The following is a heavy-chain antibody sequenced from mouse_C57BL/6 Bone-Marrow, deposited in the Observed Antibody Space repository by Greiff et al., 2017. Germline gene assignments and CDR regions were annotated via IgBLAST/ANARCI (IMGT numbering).Heavy chain of an antibody. V-gene: IGHV1-76*01. CDR3: ARGPLTTVVYFDY. CDR2: IYPGSGNT. Sequence: QVQLQQSGAELVRPGASVKLSCKASGYTFTDYYINWVKQRPGQGLEWIARIYPGSGNTYYNEKFKGKATLTAEKSSSTAYMQLSSLTSEDSAVYFCARGPLTTVVYFDYWGQGTTLTVSS. J-gene: IGHJ2*01. CDR1: GYTFTDYY. D-gene: IGHD1-1*01.